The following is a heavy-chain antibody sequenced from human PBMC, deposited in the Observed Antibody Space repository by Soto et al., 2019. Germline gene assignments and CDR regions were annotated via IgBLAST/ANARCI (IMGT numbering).Heavy chain of an antibody. D-gene: IGHD4-4*01. CDR3: AKELQRGMDV. CDR2: GHPNSGGT. J-gene: IGHJ6*02. V-gene: IGHV1-2*02. CDR1: GYTFSVYH. Sequence: QVHLGQSGAEVKQPGASVKVSCKASGYTFSVYHMHWVRQAPGQGLEWMGWGHPNSGGTNYAQSFEGRVTMTRDTSINTAYMEMSRLTSDDTAVYYCAKELQRGMDVWGQGTTVTVSS.